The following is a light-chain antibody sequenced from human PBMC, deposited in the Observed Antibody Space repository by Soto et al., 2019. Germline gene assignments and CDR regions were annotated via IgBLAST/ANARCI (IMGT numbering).Light chain of an antibody. CDR1: QTINNY. J-gene: IGKJ1*01. V-gene: IGKV1-39*01. CDR3: QQSYTTPRT. CDR2: AAS. Sequence: DIQMTQSPSSLSASVGDRFTITCRARQTINNYLSWFQQKAGKAPKLLIYAASRLQSGVPSRFSGGGSGTDFTLTISSLQHEDFATYYCQQSYTTPRTFGQGTKVDIK.